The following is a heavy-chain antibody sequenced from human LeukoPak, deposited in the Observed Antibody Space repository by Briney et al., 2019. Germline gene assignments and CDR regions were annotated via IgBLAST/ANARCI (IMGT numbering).Heavy chain of an antibody. CDR2: ISSSSSYI. CDR1: GFTFSSYW. D-gene: IGHD6-6*01. Sequence: PGGSLRLSCAASGFTFSSYWMSWVRQAPGKGLEWVSSISSSSSYIYYADSVKGRFTISRDNAKNSLYLQMNSLRAEDTAVYYCARDLSSSQAFDIWGQGTMVTVSS. V-gene: IGHV3-21*01. J-gene: IGHJ3*02. CDR3: ARDLSSSQAFDI.